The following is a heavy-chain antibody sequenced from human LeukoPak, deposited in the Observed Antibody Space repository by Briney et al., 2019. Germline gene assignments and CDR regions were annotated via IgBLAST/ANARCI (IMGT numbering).Heavy chain of an antibody. Sequence: SETLSLTCAVYGGSFSGYYWSWIRQPPGKGLEWIGEINHSGSTNYNPSLKSRVTISVDTSKNQFSLKLSSVTAADTAVYYCARHFSSWLTRWFDPWGQGTLVTVSS. D-gene: IGHD6-13*01. CDR2: INHSGST. V-gene: IGHV4-34*01. J-gene: IGHJ5*02. CDR1: GGSFSGYY. CDR3: ARHFSSWLTRWFDP.